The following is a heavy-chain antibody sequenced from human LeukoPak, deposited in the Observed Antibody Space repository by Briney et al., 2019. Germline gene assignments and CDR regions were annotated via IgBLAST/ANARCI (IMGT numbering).Heavy chain of an antibody. V-gene: IGHV1-2*02. D-gene: IGHD4-17*01. CDR3: AREKAVTTSAAFDY. Sequence: GASVTVSCKASGYTFTGYYMHWVRPAPGQGLEWMGWINPNSGSTNYAQKFQGRVTMTRDTSISTAYMELSRLRSDDTAVYYCAREKAVTTSAAFDYWGQGTLVTVSS. J-gene: IGHJ4*02. CDR2: INPNSGST. CDR1: GYTFTGYY.